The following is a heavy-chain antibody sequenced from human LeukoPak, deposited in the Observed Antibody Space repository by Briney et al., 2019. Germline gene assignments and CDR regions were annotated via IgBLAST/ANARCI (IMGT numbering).Heavy chain of an antibody. CDR3: ARGGRIGSQVDY. D-gene: IGHD6-13*01. J-gene: IGHJ4*02. V-gene: IGHV1-2*02. CDR1: GYTFTGYY. CDR2: INPNSGGT. Sequence: ASVKVSCKASGYTFTGYYMHWVRQAPGQGLEWMGWINPNSGGTNYAQKLQGRVTMTTDTSTSTAYMELRSLRSDDTAVYYCARGGRIGSQVDYWGQGTLVTVSS.